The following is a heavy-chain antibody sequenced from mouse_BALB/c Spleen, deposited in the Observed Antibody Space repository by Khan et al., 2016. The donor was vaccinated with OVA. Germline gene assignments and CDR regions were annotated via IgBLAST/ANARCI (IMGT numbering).Heavy chain of an antibody. D-gene: IGHD2-14*01. CDR2: VNPSNGDT. Sequence: IQLVQSGPDLVKPGASVKISCKASGYSFTAYYMHWVKESPGKTLECIGRVNPSNGDTTYNQKFRGKAILTVDKSSSTAYMELRSLTSEDSAVYYCVRVYEFFPYWGQGTLVTFSA. J-gene: IGHJ3*01. CDR1: GYSFTAYY. CDR3: VRVYEFFPY. V-gene: IGHV1-18*01.